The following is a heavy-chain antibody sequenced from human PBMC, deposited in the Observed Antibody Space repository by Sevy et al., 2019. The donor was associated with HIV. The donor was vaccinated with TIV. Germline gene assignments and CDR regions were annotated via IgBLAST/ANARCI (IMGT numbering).Heavy chain of an antibody. CDR3: ARDRNNYDSSGYPKGMDV. D-gene: IGHD3-22*01. J-gene: IGHJ6*02. CDR2: ISGYNGDT. V-gene: IGHV1-18*01. Sequence: ASVKVSCKASGYTFIRNGITWVRQAPGQGLEWMGWISGYNGDTNYAQKFQGRVTMTTDTSTSTAYMELRSLRSDDTAVYYWARDRNNYDSSGYPKGMDVWGQGTTVTVSS. CDR1: GYTFIRNG.